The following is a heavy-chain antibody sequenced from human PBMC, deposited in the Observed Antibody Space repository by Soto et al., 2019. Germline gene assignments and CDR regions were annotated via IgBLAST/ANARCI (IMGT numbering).Heavy chain of an antibody. V-gene: IGHV3-48*01. J-gene: IGHJ6*03. CDR2: ISSSSNSI. CDR3: VREYCSGGNCPGWYYADV. Sequence: GGSLRLSCAASGFTFSSYSMNWVRQAPGKGLEWVSYISSSSNSIYYADSVKGRFTISRDNAKNSLHLQMNSLRAEDTGVYYCVREYCSGGNCPGWYYADVWGRGTKVTVSS. CDR1: GFTFSSYS. D-gene: IGHD2-15*01.